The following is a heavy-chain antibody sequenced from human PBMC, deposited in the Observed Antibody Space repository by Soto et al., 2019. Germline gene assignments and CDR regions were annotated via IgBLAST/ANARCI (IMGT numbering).Heavy chain of an antibody. Sequence: LRLSCSASGFTFSSYAMHWVRQAPGKGLEYVSAISSNGGSTYYADSVKGRFTISRDNSKNTLYLQMSSLRAEDTAVYYCVKDSLLEVVAATLDYWGQGTLVTAPQ. CDR1: GFTFSSYA. CDR3: VKDSLLEVVAATLDY. D-gene: IGHD2-15*01. J-gene: IGHJ4*02. V-gene: IGHV3-64D*06. CDR2: ISSNGGST.